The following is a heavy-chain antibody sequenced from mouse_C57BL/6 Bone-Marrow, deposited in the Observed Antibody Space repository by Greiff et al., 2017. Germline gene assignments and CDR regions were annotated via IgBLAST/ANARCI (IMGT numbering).Heavy chain of an antibody. Sequence: EVKLVESGPELVKPGASVKISCKASGYSFTDYNMNWVKPSNGKSLEWIGVINPNYGTTSYNQKFKGKATLTVDQSSSTAYMQLNSLTSEDSAVYYCARGGYGSRNWYFDVWGTGTTGTVSS. CDR3: ARGGYGSRNWYFDV. V-gene: IGHV1-39*01. J-gene: IGHJ1*03. CDR1: GYSFTDYN. D-gene: IGHD1-1*01. CDR2: INPNYGTT.